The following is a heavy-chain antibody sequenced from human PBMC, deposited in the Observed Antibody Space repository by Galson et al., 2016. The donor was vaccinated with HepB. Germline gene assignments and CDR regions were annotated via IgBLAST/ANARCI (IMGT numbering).Heavy chain of an antibody. Sequence: SVKVSCKASGYTFTDYGISWVRQAPGQGLEWMGWINAYNGNTNYAQKLQGRVTMTTDTSTSKAYMELRSLRSDDTAVYFCARDRGYDFWSAYSTAYYYGLDVWGQGTTVTVSS. D-gene: IGHD3-3*01. V-gene: IGHV1-18*04. J-gene: IGHJ6*02. CDR3: ARDRGYDFWSAYSTAYYYGLDV. CDR1: GYTFTDYG. CDR2: INAYNGNT.